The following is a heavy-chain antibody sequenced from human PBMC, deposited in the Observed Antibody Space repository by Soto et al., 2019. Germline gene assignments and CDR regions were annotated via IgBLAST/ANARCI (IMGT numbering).Heavy chain of an antibody. V-gene: IGHV3-21*01. J-gene: IGHJ4*02. CDR1: GFTFSSCS. D-gene: IGHD2-2*01. CDR3: ASSRLGSSTSCFNY. Sequence: GGSLRLSCAASGFTFSSCSMNWVRQAPGKGLEWVSSISSSSSYIYYADSVKGRFTISRDNAKNSLYLQMNSLRAEDTAVYYCASSRLGSSTSCFNYWGQGTLVTVSS. CDR2: ISSSSSYI.